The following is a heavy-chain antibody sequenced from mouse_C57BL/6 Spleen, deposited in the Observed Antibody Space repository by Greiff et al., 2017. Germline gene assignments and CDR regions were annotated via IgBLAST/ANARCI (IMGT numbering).Heavy chain of an antibody. CDR3: AILYYGYAMDY. CDR2: IHPSDSDT. Sequence: VQLQQPGAELVKPGASVKVSCKASGYTFTSSWMHWVKQRPGQGLEWIGRIHPSDSDTHYNQKFKGKATLTVDKSYSTAYMQLSSLTSEDSAVYYCAILYYGYAMDYGGQGTSGTVSP. CDR1: GYTFTSSW. J-gene: IGHJ4*01. V-gene: IGHV1-74*01. D-gene: IGHD1-1*01.